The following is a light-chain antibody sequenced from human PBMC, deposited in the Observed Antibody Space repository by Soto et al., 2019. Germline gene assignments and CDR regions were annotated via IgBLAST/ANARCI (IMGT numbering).Light chain of an antibody. CDR1: QDISVY. J-gene: IGKJ5*01. CDR2: SAS. Sequence: DIQMTQSPSSLSASVGDRVTITCRASQDISVYLAWYQQKPGKVPKLLIYSASTLQSGVPSRFSGSGSGTDFTLTISSLQPEDVATYFCQKFNTGGGAFGQGTRLEIK. V-gene: IGKV1-27*01. CDR3: QKFNTGGGA.